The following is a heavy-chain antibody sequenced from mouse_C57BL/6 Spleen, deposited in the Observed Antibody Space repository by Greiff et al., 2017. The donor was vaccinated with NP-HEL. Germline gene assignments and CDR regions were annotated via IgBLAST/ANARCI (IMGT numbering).Heavy chain of an antibody. CDR1: GFSLTSYG. J-gene: IGHJ4*01. V-gene: IGHV2-5*01. D-gene: IGHD1-1*01. Sequence: VQLQQSGPGLVQPSQSLSITCTVSGFSLTSYGVHWVRQSPGKGLEWLGVIWRGGSTDYNAAFMSRLSITKDNSKSQVFFKMNSLQADNTAIYYCAKSYYYGSSYVGYAMDYWGQGTSVTVSS. CDR2: IWRGGST. CDR3: AKSYYYGSSYVGYAMDY.